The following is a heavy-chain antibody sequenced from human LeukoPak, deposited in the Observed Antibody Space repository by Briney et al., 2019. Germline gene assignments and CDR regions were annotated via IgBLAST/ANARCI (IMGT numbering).Heavy chain of an antibody. CDR3: ARDQGLRNWED. Sequence: ASVKVSCKASGYTFTGYYMHWVRQAPGQGLEWMGRISPNSGGTNYAQKFQGRVTMTRDTSISTAHMEPSSLRSEDTAVYYCARDQGLRNWEDWGQGTLVTVSS. V-gene: IGHV1-2*06. CDR1: GYTFTGYY. J-gene: IGHJ4*02. CDR2: ISPNSGGT. D-gene: IGHD1-26*01.